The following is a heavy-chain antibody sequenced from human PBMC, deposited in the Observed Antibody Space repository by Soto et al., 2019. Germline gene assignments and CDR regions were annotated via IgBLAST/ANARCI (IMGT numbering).Heavy chain of an antibody. Sequence: GGSLRLSCAASGFPFSTYWMSWVRQAPGKGLEWVAKIKQDESEKYYVDSVKGRFTISRDNAKNSLYLQMNSLRAEDTAVYYCSRDSTLGPGDYWGQGTLVTVSS. CDR3: SRDSTLGPGDY. CDR2: IKQDESEK. CDR1: GFPFSTYW. J-gene: IGHJ4*02. V-gene: IGHV3-7*01. D-gene: IGHD3-16*01.